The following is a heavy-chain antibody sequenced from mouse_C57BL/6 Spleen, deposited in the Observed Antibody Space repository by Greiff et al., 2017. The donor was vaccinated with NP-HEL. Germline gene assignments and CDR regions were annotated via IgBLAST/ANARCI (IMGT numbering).Heavy chain of an antibody. CDR2: INYDGSST. D-gene: IGHD2-5*01. CDR3: AREDCSNWYFDV. J-gene: IGHJ1*03. CDR1: GFTFSDYY. V-gene: IGHV5-16*01. Sequence: EVHLVESAGGLVQPGSSMKLSCTASGFTFSDYYMAWVRQVPEKGLEWVANINYDGSSTYYLDSLKSRFIISRANAKNCLYLQKSSLKSEDTATYYCAREDCSNWYFDVWGTGTTVTVSS.